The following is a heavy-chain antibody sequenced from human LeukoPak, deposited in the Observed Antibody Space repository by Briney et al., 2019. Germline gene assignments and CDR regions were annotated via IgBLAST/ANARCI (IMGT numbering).Heavy chain of an antibody. CDR3: ARGATYYYDSSGYYHSYWFDP. Sequence: GGSLRLSCAASGFTFSSYGMHWVRQAPGKGLEWVAVIWYDGSNKYYADSVKGRFTISRDNSKNTLYLQMNSLRAEDTAVYYCARGATYYYDSSGYYHSYWFDPWGQGTLVTVSS. J-gene: IGHJ5*02. D-gene: IGHD3-22*01. V-gene: IGHV3-33*01. CDR2: IWYDGSNK. CDR1: GFTFSSYG.